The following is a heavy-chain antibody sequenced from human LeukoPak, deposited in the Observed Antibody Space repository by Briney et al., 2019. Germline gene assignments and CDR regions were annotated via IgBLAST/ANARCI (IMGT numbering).Heavy chain of an antibody. CDR1: GFTFSTYA. CDR2: SNGYDT. CDR3: AKGSSNGRPYYFDF. Sequence: SGGSLRLSCAASGFTFSTYAMSWVRHAPGKGLEWVSASNGYDTYYADSVKGRFTISKDNSKNTLYLQMNSLRAEDSAIYYCAKGSSNGRPYYFDFWGPGSLVTVSS. V-gene: IGHV3-23*01. J-gene: IGHJ4*02. D-gene: IGHD6-25*01.